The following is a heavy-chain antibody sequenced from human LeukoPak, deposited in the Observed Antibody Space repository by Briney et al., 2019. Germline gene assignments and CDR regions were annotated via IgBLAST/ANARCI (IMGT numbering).Heavy chain of an antibody. Sequence: SQTLSLTCTVSGGSISSGSYYWSWIRQPAGKGLEWIGRIYTSGSTNYNPSLKSRVTISVDTSKNQFSLKLSSVTAADTAVYYCAGTTVTTRPYYYGMDVWGQGTTVTVSS. CDR1: GGSISSGSYY. D-gene: IGHD4-17*01. CDR3: AGTTVTTRPYYYGMDV. V-gene: IGHV4-61*02. J-gene: IGHJ6*02. CDR2: IYTSGST.